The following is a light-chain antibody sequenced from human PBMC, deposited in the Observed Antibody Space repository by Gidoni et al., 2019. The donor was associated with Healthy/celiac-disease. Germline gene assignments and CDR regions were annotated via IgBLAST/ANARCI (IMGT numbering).Light chain of an antibody. CDR3: QQSYSTAWT. Sequence: DIQMTQSPSSLSASVGDRVTITCRASQSISSYLNWYQQKPGKAPKLLIYAASSLQSGVPSRFSGSRSGTDFTLTISSLQPEEFATYYCQQSYSTAWTFGQGTKVEIK. CDR1: QSISSY. V-gene: IGKV1-39*01. CDR2: AAS. J-gene: IGKJ1*01.